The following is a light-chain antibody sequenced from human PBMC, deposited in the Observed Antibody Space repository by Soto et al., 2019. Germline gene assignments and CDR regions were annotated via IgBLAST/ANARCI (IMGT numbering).Light chain of an antibody. CDR3: QHDYNLLT. CDR2: AAS. J-gene: IGKJ4*01. V-gene: IGKV3D-7*01. CDR1: QSVSSSY. Sequence: EIVLTQSPGTLSLSPGERATLSCRASQSVSSSYLAWYQQKPGQAPRRLIYAASTRDTAIQARFSGSGSGTDFTLTVSSLKPEDFAVYYCQHDYNLLTFGGGTKVDIK.